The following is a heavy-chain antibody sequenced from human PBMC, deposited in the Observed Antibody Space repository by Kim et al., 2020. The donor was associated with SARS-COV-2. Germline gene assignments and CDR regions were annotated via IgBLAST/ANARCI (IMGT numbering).Heavy chain of an antibody. Sequence: GGSLRLSCAASGFTFSSYSMNWVRQAPGKGLEWVSSISSSSSYIYYADSVKGRFTISRDNAKNSLYLQMNSLRAEDTAVYYCARAPTRSGYRYYFDYWGQGTLVTVSS. CDR1: GFTFSSYS. CDR2: ISSSSSYI. CDR3: ARAPTRSGYRYYFDY. D-gene: IGHD3-22*01. V-gene: IGHV3-21*01. J-gene: IGHJ4*02.